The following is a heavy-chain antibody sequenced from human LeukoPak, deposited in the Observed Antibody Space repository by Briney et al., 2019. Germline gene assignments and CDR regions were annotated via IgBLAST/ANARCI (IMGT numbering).Heavy chain of an antibody. CDR2: ISGDGTYT. J-gene: IGHJ4*02. V-gene: IGHV3-23*01. CDR1: GFTFSRYA. CDR3: AKMGLGGYGGKSDY. Sequence: PGGSLRLSCAASGFTFSRYALCWVRQAPEKGLEWVSAISGDGTYTYYADSVKGRFTISRDNTKNTLFLQMNSLTAEDSAVYFCAKMGLGGYGGKSDYWGQGTLVTVSS. D-gene: IGHD4-23*01.